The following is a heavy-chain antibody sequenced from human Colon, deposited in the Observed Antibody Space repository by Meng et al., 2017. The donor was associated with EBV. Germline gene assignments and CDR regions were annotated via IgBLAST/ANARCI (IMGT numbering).Heavy chain of an antibody. Sequence: QVHLQESGYVLVRPSQTLSSTCAVSGKYITSGDNSWTWIRQPPGKGLEWIGYIYHGVNIYYTPSLRSRVTISVDKSRNKFSLKLTSVSAADKAVYYCARRGSGWYPRGGFDPWGQGTLVTVSS. CDR1: GKYITSGDNS. V-gene: IGHV4-30-2*01. CDR2: IYHGVNI. D-gene: IGHD6-19*01. J-gene: IGHJ5*02. CDR3: ARRGSGWYPRGGFDP.